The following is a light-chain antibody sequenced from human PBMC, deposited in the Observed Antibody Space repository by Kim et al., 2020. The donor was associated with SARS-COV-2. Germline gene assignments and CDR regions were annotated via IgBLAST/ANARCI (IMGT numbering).Light chain of an antibody. CDR1: QSVSTF. CDR2: DAS. Sequence: LSPGENATRSCRASQSVSTFLVWYRQRPGQSPRLVISDASNRATGIPSRVTGSGSGTDFTLTISSLEPEDFAMYYCQQRTNWPPTFGQGTKVDIK. V-gene: IGKV3-11*01. CDR3: QQRTNWPPT. J-gene: IGKJ1*01.